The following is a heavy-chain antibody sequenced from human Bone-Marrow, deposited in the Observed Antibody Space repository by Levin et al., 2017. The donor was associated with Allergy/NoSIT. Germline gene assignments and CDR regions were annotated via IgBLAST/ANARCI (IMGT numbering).Heavy chain of an antibody. V-gene: IGHV3-30*18. CDR1: GFSFTSYG. Sequence: GGSLRLSCEASGFSFTSYGIHWVRRAPGKGLQWVALISYDGVNKYSGESRFAISRDTSKNTVYLQMYSLRAEDTAVYYCAKVGAVLAGAATYFDSWGHGALVIVSS. D-gene: IGHD3-16*01. CDR3: AKVGAVLAGAATYFDS. J-gene: IGHJ4*01. CDR2: ISYDGVNK.